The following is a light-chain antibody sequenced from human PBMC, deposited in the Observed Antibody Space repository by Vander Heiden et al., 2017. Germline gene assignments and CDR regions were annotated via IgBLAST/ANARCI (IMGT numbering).Light chain of an antibody. V-gene: IGKV3-20*01. CDR1: QSVSSSY. CDR2: GAS. CDR3: QQYGSSPSLT. Sequence: EIVLTQSPGTLSLSPGERATLSCRASQSVSSSYLAWYQQKPGQAPRLLIYGASSRATGIPDSFSGSGSGTDFTLTISSLEPEDFAVYYCQQYGSSPSLTFGGGTKVEIK. J-gene: IGKJ4*01.